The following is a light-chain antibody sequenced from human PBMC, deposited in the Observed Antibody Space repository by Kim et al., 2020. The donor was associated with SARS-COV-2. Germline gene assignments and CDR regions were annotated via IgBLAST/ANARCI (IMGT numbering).Light chain of an antibody. V-gene: IGKV2-28*01. J-gene: IGKJ4*01. CDR2: LGS. Sequence: DIVMTQSPLPLPVTPGEPASISCRSSQSLLHNNGYNYLDWFLQKPGQSPQLLIYLGSYRASGVPDRFSGSGSGTDFTLKISRVEAEDVGVYYCMQALQTPLTFGGGTKVDIK. CDR1: QSLLHNNGYNY. CDR3: MQALQTPLT.